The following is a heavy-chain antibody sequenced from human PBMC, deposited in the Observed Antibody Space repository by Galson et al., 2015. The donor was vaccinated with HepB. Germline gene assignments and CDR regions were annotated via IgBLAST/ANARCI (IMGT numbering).Heavy chain of an antibody. V-gene: IGHV4-34*01. CDR3: ARLGNGPYYYDNDNWFDP. J-gene: IGHJ5*02. D-gene: IGHD3-22*01. Sequence: ETLSLTCAVYGGSFSGYYWSWIRQPPGKGLEWIGEINHSGSTNYNPSLKSRVTISVDTSKNQFSLKLSSVTAADTAVYYCARLGNGPYYYDNDNWFDPWGQGTLVTVSS. CDR2: INHSGST. CDR1: GGSFSGYY.